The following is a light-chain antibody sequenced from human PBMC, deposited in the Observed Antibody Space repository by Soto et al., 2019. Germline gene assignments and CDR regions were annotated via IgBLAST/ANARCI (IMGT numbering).Light chain of an antibody. CDR3: QQFGSSLYT. CDR2: GAS. V-gene: IGKV3-20*01. J-gene: IGKJ2*01. Sequence: EIVLTQSPGTLSLSPGERATLSCRASQSVSGAYISWYQQKPGQAPRLLIYGASNRATGVPDRFSGSGSGTDFTLTISRLEPEDFAMYYWQQFGSSLYTFGQGTKVEIK. CDR1: QSVSGAY.